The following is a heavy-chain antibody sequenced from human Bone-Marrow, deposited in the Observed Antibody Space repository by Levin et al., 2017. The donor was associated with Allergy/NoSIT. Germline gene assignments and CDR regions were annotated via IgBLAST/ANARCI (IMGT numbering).Heavy chain of an antibody. D-gene: IGHD5-12*01. J-gene: IGHJ2*01. CDR3: ARDPGYSGHDWYFDL. Sequence: GGSLRLSCAVSEFTFSISWMHWVRQAPGKGLVWVARISSDGRYTHYADSVKGRFTVSRDNAKNTLYLQMNSLSAEDTAMYYCARDPGYSGHDWYFDLWGRGTLVTVSS. CDR1: EFTFSISW. CDR2: ISSDGRYT. V-gene: IGHV3-74*01.